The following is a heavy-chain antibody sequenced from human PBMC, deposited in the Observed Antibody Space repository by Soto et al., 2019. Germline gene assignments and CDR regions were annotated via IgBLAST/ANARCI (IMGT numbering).Heavy chain of an antibody. CDR3: ARGHGRVVDRITLVD. CDR1: GGSISSYY. D-gene: IGHD3-10*01. V-gene: IGHV4-4*07. J-gene: IGHJ4*01. CDR2: IYTSGST. Sequence: PSATLSLTYTVSGGSISSYYWSWIRQPAGKGLEWIGRIYTSGSTNYNPSLKSRITISVDTSNNQFSLKLTSVTAADTAVYYCARGHGRVVDRITLVDWGHGTVVTVAT.